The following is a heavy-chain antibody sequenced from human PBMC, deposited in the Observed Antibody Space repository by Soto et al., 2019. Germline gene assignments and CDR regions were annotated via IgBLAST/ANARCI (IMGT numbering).Heavy chain of an antibody. CDR2: VVHWGTT. D-gene: IGHD6-19*01. V-gene: IGHV4-4*02. CDR3: ARHIGVTGTRGFDY. J-gene: IGHJ4*02. CDR1: GASISDNNW. Sequence: QVQLQESGPGLVKPSGTVSLTCAVSGASISDNNWWSWVRQPPGKGLEWIGEVVHWGTTNYNPSLRSRFTISMDKSKNQISLTLSSETAADSALYYCARHIGVTGTRGFDYWGQGTLVTVSS.